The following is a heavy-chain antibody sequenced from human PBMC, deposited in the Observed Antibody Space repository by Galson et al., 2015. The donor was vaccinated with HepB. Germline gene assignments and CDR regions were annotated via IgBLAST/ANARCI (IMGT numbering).Heavy chain of an antibody. Sequence: SVKVSCKASGYTFTSYGISWVRQAPGQGLEWMGWISAHNGITIYAQKFQGRVSMTGDTSISTASMELRRLTSDDTALYYCGRGRKTIESRPSGAVDIWGQGTMVTVSS. CDR2: ISAHNGIT. J-gene: IGHJ3*02. V-gene: IGHV1-18*01. D-gene: IGHD2/OR15-2a*01. CDR1: GYTFTSYG. CDR3: GRGRKTIESRPSGAVDI.